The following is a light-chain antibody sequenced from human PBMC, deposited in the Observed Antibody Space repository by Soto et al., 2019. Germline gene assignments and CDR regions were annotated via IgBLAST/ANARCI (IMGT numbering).Light chain of an antibody. CDR3: QQRYLWPPIT. V-gene: IGKV3-11*01. CDR1: QSVDRY. Sequence: VVLPPSPDTLSFPPGERATLSFISSQSVDRYWALYQQKPGQAPRLLIYDSSKRATGIPTRFSGSGSGTDFTLTISSLEPEDFAVYYCQQRYLWPPITFGEGTQLEIK. J-gene: IGKJ5*01. CDR2: DSS.